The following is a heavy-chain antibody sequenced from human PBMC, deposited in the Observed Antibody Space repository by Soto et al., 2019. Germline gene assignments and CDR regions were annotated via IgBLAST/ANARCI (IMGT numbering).Heavy chain of an antibody. Sequence: QVQLVQSGAEVKKPGSSVKVSCKASADTFNSYSLSWLRQAHGQRLEWMGGITPVFGSADYAQTFEDRLTITADVSTSTIYMELSSLRSDDTAVYYCASSLEGTTVTNWFDPWGQGALVTVSS. CDR1: ADTFNSYS. CDR3: ASSLEGTTVTNWFDP. J-gene: IGHJ5*02. CDR2: ITPVFGSA. V-gene: IGHV1-69*01. D-gene: IGHD4-17*01.